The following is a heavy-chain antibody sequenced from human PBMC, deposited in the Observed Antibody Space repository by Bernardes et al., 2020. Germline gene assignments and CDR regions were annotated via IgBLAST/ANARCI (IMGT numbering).Heavy chain of an antibody. V-gene: IGHV3-48*03. CDR3: ARETQDAFDM. J-gene: IGHJ3*02. Sequence: GWSLRLSCAASGFTFSSYEMNWVRQAPGKGLEWVSYITGSGSPIYYADSVKGRFTISRDNTKNSVFLQMNSLRAEDTAVYYCARETQDAFDMWGQGTMVIVSS. CDR1: GFTFSSYE. CDR2: ITGSGSPI.